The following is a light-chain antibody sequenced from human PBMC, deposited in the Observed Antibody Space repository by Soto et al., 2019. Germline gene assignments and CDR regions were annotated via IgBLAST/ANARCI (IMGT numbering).Light chain of an antibody. Sequence: QSALTQPPSASGSPGQSVTISCTGTRSDVGAYNYVSWYQQHPGKAPKLMIYDVSTRPSGVPYRFSGSKSGNAASLTVSGLQGEDEADYYCSSYAGSSWVFGGGTKVTVL. CDR1: RSDVGAYNY. J-gene: IGLJ3*02. CDR2: DVS. CDR3: SSYAGSSWV. V-gene: IGLV2-8*01.